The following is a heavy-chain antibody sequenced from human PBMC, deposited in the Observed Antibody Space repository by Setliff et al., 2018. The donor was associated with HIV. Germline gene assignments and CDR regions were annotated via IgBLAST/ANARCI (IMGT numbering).Heavy chain of an antibody. D-gene: IGHD3-10*01. V-gene: IGHV4-38-2*02. Sequence: SETLSLTCTVSGYSISSGYYWGWIRQPPGKGLEWIGSIYHSGITYYNSSLKSRVTISVDTSKSQFSLKLTSVTAADTALYYCAREGGQGYSGSGSFYHRNFDLWGRGTLVTVSS. J-gene: IGHJ2*01. CDR2: IYHSGIT. CDR1: GYSISSGYY. CDR3: AREGGQGYSGSGSFYHRNFDL.